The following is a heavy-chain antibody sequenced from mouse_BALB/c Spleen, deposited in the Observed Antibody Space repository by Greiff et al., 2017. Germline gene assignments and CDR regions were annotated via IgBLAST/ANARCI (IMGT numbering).Heavy chain of an antibody. D-gene: IGHD2-14*01. Sequence: VKLQQPGAELVKPGASVKLSCKASGYTFTSYWMHWVKQRPGQGLEWIGEIDPSDSYTNYNQKFKGKATLTVDKSSSTAYMQLSSLTSEDSAVYYCARYDGVRYYAMDYWGQGTSVTVSS. J-gene: IGHJ4*01. CDR3: ARYDGVRYYAMDY. CDR1: GYTFTSYW. V-gene: IGHV1-69*02. CDR2: IDPSDSYT.